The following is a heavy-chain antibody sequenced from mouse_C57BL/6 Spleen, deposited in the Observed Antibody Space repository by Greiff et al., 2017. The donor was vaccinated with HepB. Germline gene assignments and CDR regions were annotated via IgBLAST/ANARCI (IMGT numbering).Heavy chain of an antibody. D-gene: IGHD1-1*01. CDR2: ISSGGDYI. J-gene: IGHJ3*01. Sequence: EVQVVESGEGLVKPGGSLKLSCAASGFTFSSYAMSWVRQTPEKRLEWVAYISSGGDYIYYADTVKGRFTISRDNARNTLYLQMSSLKSEDTAMYYCTRDEGVYYGSSPAGFAYWGQGTLVTVSA. V-gene: IGHV5-9-1*02. CDR1: GFTFSSYA. CDR3: TRDEGVYYGSSPAGFAY.